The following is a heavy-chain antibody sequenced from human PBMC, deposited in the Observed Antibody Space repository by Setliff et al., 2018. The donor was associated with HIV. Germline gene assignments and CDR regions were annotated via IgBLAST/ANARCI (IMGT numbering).Heavy chain of an antibody. J-gene: IGHJ6*02. D-gene: IGHD6-13*01. CDR1: GGSISSGGYY. CDR2: INHSGST. Sequence: PSETLSLTCTVSGGSISSGGYYWSWIRQHPGKGLEWIGEINHSGSTNSSPSLKSRVTISVDTSRNQFSLRLSSVTAAYTAGYYCARVVWTAAAGTIDYYYYGMHVLGQVTTVTVSS. V-gene: IGHV4-31*03. CDR3: ARVVWTAAAGTIDYYYYGMHV.